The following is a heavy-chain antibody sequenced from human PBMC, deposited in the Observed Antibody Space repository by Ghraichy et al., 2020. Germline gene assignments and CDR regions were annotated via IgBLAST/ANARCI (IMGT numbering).Heavy chain of an antibody. CDR3: ARITNSNDYGDYGFDY. CDR1: GFSLSTSGMR. V-gene: IGHV2-70*04. Sequence: SGPTLVKPTQTLTLTCTFSGFSLSTSGMRVSWIRQPPGKALEWLARIDWDDDKFYSTSLKTRLTISKDTSKNQVVLTMTNMDPVDTAAYYCARITNSNDYGDYGFDYWGQGTLVTVSS. CDR2: IDWDDDK. J-gene: IGHJ4*02. D-gene: IGHD4-17*01.